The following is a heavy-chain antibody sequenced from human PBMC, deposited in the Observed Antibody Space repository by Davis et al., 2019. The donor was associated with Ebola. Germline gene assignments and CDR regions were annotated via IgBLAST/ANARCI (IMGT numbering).Heavy chain of an antibody. CDR1: GFTFTSYG. CDR2: INPNSGGT. J-gene: IGHJ6*02. V-gene: IGHV1-2*02. D-gene: IGHD3-3*01. CDR3: AREKTIFGVVIHYYYGMDV. Sequence: PGGSLRLSCAASGFTFTSYGISWVRQAPGQGLEWMGWINPNSGGTNYPQKFQGRVTMTRDTSISTAYMELSRLRSDDTAVYYCAREKTIFGVVIHYYYGMDVWGQGTTVTVSS.